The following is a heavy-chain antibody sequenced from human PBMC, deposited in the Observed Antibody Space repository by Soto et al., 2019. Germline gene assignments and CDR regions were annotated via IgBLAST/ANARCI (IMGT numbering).Heavy chain of an antibody. J-gene: IGHJ6*03. CDR1: GYTFTSYG. D-gene: IGHD7-27*01. CDR3: ARLTGDSDYYYMDV. CDR2: ISAYNGNT. Sequence: KAGPSVKVSCKASGYTFTSYGISWVRQAPGQGLEGMGWISAYNGNTNYAQKLQGRVTMTTDTSTSTAYMELRSLRSDDTAVYYCARLTGDSDYYYMDVWGKGTTVTVSS. V-gene: IGHV1-18*01.